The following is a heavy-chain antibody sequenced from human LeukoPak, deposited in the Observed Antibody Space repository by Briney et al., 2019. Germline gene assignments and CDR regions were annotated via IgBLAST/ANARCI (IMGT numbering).Heavy chain of an antibody. V-gene: IGHV5-51*01. CDR1: GFSFTRYW. CDR3: ARGRDSAGYNLEY. J-gene: IGHJ4*02. D-gene: IGHD1-14*01. CDR2: IYPGDADT. Sequence: GESLKISCKGSGFSFTRYWIGWVRQMPGKGLEWMGLIYPGDADTRYSPSFQGQVTISADKSISTAYLQWSSLEASDTAMYYCARGRDSAGYNLEYWGQGTLVTVSS.